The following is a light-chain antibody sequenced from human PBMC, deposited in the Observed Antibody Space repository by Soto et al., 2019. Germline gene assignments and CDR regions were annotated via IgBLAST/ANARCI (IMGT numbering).Light chain of an antibody. J-gene: IGKJ5*01. CDR1: QSVSSSY. CDR2: GAS. Sequence: VVLTQSTVTLSLSPGERATLSCRASQSVSSSYLAWYQQKPGQAPRLLIYGASSRATGIPDTLSGSGSGTDFTLTISRLEPEDSAVYYCQQYGSSITFGQGTRLEIK. CDR3: QQYGSSIT. V-gene: IGKV3-20*01.